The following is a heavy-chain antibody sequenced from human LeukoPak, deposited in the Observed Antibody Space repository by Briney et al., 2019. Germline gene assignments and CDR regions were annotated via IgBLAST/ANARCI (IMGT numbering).Heavy chain of an antibody. CDR2: IRQDGSVK. CDR3: ARWSHDSFGYYWISS. Sequence: GGSLRLSCAASGFTFNSYNMNWVRQAPGKGLQWVASIRQDGSVKYYVDSVQGRFIISRDNAMNSLYLQMNSLRAEDTAVYYSARWSHDSFGYYWISSWGQGTLVTVSS. D-gene: IGHD3-22*01. J-gene: IGHJ5*02. V-gene: IGHV3-7*01. CDR1: GFTFNSYN.